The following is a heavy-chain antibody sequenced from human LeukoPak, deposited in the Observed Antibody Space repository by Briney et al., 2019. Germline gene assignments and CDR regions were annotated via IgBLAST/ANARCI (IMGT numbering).Heavy chain of an antibody. CDR3: ARADRLHGGPYLIGP. Sequence: ASVKVSCKTSGYSSTDYYMHWVRQAPGQGLEWMGWINPNSGGTSAAQKFQGRVTMTRDTSITTVYMEVSWLTSDDTAIYYCARADRLHGGPYLIGPWGQGTLVTVSS. CDR1: GYSSTDYY. V-gene: IGHV1-2*02. CDR2: INPNSGGT. J-gene: IGHJ5*02. D-gene: IGHD2-21*01.